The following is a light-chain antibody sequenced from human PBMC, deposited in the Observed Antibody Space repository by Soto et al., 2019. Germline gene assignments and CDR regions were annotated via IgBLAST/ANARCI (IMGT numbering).Light chain of an antibody. V-gene: IGKV3-20*01. Sequence: EIALTQSPDTLSLSLGERATLSCRASQSVSSSYLAWYRQKPGQAPRLLIYDASSRATGIPDRFTGSGSGTDFTLTITRLEPEDFAVYYCQYYGDSTQPFGQGTKVDIX. CDR3: QYYGDSTQP. CDR2: DAS. J-gene: IGKJ1*01. CDR1: QSVSSSY.